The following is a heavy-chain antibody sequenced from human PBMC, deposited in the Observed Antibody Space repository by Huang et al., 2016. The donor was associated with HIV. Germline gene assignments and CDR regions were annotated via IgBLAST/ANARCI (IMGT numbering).Heavy chain of an antibody. CDR2: VLYGGNT. D-gene: IGHD3-16*01. CDR1: GGSVTSGYYY. J-gene: IGHJ3*01. Sequence: QLQLQESGPGLVRPSETLSLTCSVSGGSVTSGYYYWGWIRQPPGKGLEWIASVLYGGNTFYKPSRKSRVAMSVDTSKKRFSLNLSSVTAADTAVYFCARLPCDYVWGTQRQTALDELDVWGQGTMVTVSS. CDR3: ARLPCDYVWGTQRQTALDELDV. V-gene: IGHV4-39*01.